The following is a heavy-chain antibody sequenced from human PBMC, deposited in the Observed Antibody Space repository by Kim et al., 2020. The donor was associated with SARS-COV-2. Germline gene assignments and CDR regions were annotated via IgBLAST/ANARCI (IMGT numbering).Heavy chain of an antibody. J-gene: IGHJ4*02. V-gene: IGHV4-4*02. D-gene: IGHD1-26*01. CDR2: IHHSGNT. Sequence: SETLSLTCAVSGGSIRNISWWSWVRQPPGKGLEWIGEIHHSGNTNYNPTLKSRVTMSVDKSKNQFSLRLSSVTAADTTVYYCTRLLPDNGNYFRFDSWGQGTLVTVSS. CDR3: TRLLPDNGNYFRFDS. CDR1: GGSIRNISW.